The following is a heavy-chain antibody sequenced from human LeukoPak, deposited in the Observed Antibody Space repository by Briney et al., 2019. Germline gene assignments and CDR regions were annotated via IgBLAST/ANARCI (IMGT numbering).Heavy chain of an antibody. CDR3: ARGPSIAARCDAFDI. CDR1: EFTFTSYE. Sequence: PGGSLRLSCAASEFTFTSYELNWVRQAPGKGLEWVSYISSSGNTISYADSVKGRFTISRDNAKNSLYLQVISLRAEDTAVYYCARGPSIAARCDAFDIWGQGTMVTVSS. D-gene: IGHD6-6*01. V-gene: IGHV3-48*03. J-gene: IGHJ3*02. CDR2: ISSSGNTI.